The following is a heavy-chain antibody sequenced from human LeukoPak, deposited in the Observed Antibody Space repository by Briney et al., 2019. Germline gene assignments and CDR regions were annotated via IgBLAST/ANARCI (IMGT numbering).Heavy chain of an antibody. D-gene: IGHD3-10*01. J-gene: IGHJ6*03. Sequence: GGSLRLSCAASGFTFSSYAMHWVRQAPGKGLEYVSAISSNGGSTYYANSVKGRFTISRDNSKNTLYLQMGSLRAEDMAVYYWARTGFYYYMDVWGKGTTVTVSS. CDR3: ARTGFYYYMDV. CDR2: ISSNGGST. V-gene: IGHV3-64*01. CDR1: GFTFSSYA.